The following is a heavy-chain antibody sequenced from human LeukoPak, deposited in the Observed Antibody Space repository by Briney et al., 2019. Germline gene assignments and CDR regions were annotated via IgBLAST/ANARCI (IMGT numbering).Heavy chain of an antibody. Sequence: PGGSLRLSCAASGFTLSTYSMNWVRQAPGKGLEWVSYISSGYSTIYYADSVKGRFTISRDNAKNSLYLQMNSLRDEDTAVYYCARGGTVTALYYYYYMDVWGKGTTVTVSS. V-gene: IGHV3-48*02. D-gene: IGHD2-21*02. CDR2: ISSGYSTI. CDR1: GFTLSTYS. CDR3: ARGGTVTALYYYYYMDV. J-gene: IGHJ6*03.